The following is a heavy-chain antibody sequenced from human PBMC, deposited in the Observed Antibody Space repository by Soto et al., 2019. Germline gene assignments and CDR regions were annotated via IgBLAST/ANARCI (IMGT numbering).Heavy chain of an antibody. Sequence: QVQLVESGGGVVQPGRSLRLSCAASGFTFSSYAMHWVRQAPGKGLEWVAVISYDGSNKYYADSVKGRFTISRDNSKNTLDLQMNSLRAEDTAGYYCARDYYRFNSGYGFSMDVWGQGTTVTVSS. CDR2: ISYDGSNK. CDR3: ARDYYRFNSGYGFSMDV. V-gene: IGHV3-30-3*01. J-gene: IGHJ6*02. D-gene: IGHD5-12*01. CDR1: GFTFSSYA.